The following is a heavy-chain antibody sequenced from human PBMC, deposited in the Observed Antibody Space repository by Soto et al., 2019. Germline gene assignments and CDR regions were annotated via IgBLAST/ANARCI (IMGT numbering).Heavy chain of an antibody. V-gene: IGHV4-61*01. Sequence: QVQLQESGPGLVKPSETLSLTCTVSGGSVTSGNYYWSWIRQPPGKGLEWIGYIDYIGSTNYYPSLKSRVTISVETSKNQFSLKLSSVTAADTAIYYCARAGRQLARYGGDIDSWGQGTLVTVSS. CDR3: ARAGRQLARYGGDIDS. CDR1: GGSVTSGNYY. CDR2: IDYIGST. D-gene: IGHD6-13*01. J-gene: IGHJ4*02.